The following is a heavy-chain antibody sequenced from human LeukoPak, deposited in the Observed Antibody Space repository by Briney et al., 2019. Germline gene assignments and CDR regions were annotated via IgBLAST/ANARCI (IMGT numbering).Heavy chain of an antibody. D-gene: IGHD6-13*01. CDR2: IKQDGSEK. CDR1: GFTFSSYS. J-gene: IGHJ4*02. Sequence: GGSLRLSCAASGFTFSSYSMSWVRQAPGKGLEWVANIKQDGSEKYYVDSVKGRFTISRDNAKNSLYLQMNSLRAEDTAVYYCARDDGRQQLSDYWGQGTLVTVSS. CDR3: ARDDGRQQLSDY. V-gene: IGHV3-7*01.